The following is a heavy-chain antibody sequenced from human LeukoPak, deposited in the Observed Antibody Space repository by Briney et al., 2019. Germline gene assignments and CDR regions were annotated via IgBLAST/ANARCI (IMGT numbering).Heavy chain of an antibody. J-gene: IGHJ2*01. CDR2: MYNSGNT. CDR3: ARTQITIFGVVITKWYFDL. CDR1: GASISSSR. V-gene: IGHV4-59*01. Sequence: SETLSLTCTVSGASISSSRWSWIRQPPGKGLEWLGYMYNSGNTKYNPSLKSRVIISGDTSKNQFSLRLSSVIAADTAVYYCARTQITIFGVVITKWYFDLWGRGTLVTVSS. D-gene: IGHD3-3*01.